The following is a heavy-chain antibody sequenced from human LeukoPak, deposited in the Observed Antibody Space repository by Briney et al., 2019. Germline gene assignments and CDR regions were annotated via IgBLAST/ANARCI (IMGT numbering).Heavy chain of an antibody. D-gene: IGHD3-10*01. Sequence: GGSLRLSCAASGFTFSIYSMNWVRQAPGKGLEWVSYISSSSSTIYYADSVKGRFTISRDNAKNSLYLQMNSPRAEDTAVYYCARDPMVRGAIVVTCLDCWGQGTLVTVSS. V-gene: IGHV3-48*01. CDR3: ARDPMVRGAIVVTCLDC. CDR1: GFTFSIYS. J-gene: IGHJ4*02. CDR2: ISSSSSTI.